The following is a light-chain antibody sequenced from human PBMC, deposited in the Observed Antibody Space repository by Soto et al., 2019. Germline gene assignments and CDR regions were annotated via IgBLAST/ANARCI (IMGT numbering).Light chain of an antibody. Sequence: EIVMTQSPATLSVSPGERVTLSCRASQSVSSNLAWYQQKPGQAPRLLIYAASTRATGISGRISGSGSGTEFTLTISSLQSEDFAVYFCQQYDKWPKTFGQGTKLDIK. CDR2: AAS. V-gene: IGKV3-15*01. J-gene: IGKJ2*01. CDR1: QSVSSN. CDR3: QQYDKWPKT.